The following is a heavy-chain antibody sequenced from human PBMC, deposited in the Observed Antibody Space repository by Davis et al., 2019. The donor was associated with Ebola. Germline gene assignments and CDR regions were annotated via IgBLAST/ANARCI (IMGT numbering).Heavy chain of an antibody. CDR3: AGDRVRQATGFLEWLNYGMDV. D-gene: IGHD3-3*01. Sequence: SVKVSCKASGYTFTSYAMNWVRQAPGQGLEWMGWISAYNGNTNYAQKLQGRVTMTTDTSTSTAYMELRRLRSDDTAVYYCAGDRVRQATGFLEWLNYGMDVWGKGTTVTVSS. V-gene: IGHV1-18*01. CDR2: ISAYNGNT. CDR1: GYTFTSYA. J-gene: IGHJ6*04.